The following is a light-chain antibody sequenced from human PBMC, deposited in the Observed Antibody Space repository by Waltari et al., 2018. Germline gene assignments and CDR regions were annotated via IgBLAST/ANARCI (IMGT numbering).Light chain of an antibody. J-gene: IGLJ3*02. CDR3: QSSDSSLRGSM. Sequence: QSVLTQPPSVSGAPGQRVSISCTGSSTNIGAGYDVHWYQQVPGSAPKLLIFNNNNRPSGVPDRFSGSKSGTSASLAITGLQAEDGADYYCQSSDSSLRGSMFGGGTRLTVL. V-gene: IGLV1-40*01. CDR2: NNN. CDR1: STNIGAGYD.